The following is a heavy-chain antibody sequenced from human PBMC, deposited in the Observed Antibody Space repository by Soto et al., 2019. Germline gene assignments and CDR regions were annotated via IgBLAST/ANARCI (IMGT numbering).Heavy chain of an antibody. CDR3: AKDLGQGGYENYGMDV. CDR1: GFTFSSYG. CDR2: ISYDGSNK. Sequence: GGSLRLSCAASGFTFSSYGMHWVRQAPGKGLEWVAVISYDGSNKYYADSVKGRFTISRDNSKNTLYLQMNSLRAEDTAVYYYAKDLGQGGYENYGMDVWGQGTTVTVSS. J-gene: IGHJ6*02. V-gene: IGHV3-30*18. D-gene: IGHD5-12*01.